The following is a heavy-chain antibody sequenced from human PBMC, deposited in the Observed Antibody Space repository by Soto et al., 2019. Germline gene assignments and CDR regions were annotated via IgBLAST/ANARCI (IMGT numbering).Heavy chain of an antibody. CDR3: AREERRVTMVRGVIRVFDY. CDR1: GGSISSYY. CDR2: IYYSGST. J-gene: IGHJ4*02. D-gene: IGHD3-10*01. Sequence: SETLSLTCTVSGGSISSYYWSWIRQPPGKGLEWIGYIYYSGSTNYNPSLKSRVTISVDTSKNQFSLKLSSVTAADTAVYYCAREERRVTMVRGVIRVFDYWGQGTLVTVSS. V-gene: IGHV4-59*12.